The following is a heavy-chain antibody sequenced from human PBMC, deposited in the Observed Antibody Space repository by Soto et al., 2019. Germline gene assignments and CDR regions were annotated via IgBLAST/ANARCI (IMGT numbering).Heavy chain of an antibody. J-gene: IGHJ2*01. CDR2: IIPIFGTT. CDR3: ARRCESCGGDCYSHCFFDL. CDR1: GGTLNNYA. Sequence: QVQLVQSGAEVKKPGSSVNVSCKASGGTLNNYAISWVRQAPGQGLEWMGGIIPIFGTTNYAQKFKGRVTITADESTNPAYMGLSSLSSDDTAIYYCARRCESCGGDCYSHCFFDLWGRGTLVSVTS. D-gene: IGHD2-21*02. V-gene: IGHV1-69*01.